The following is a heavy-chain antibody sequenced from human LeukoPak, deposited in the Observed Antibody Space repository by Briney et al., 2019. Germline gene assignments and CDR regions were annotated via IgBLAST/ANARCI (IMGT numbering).Heavy chain of an antibody. V-gene: IGHV3-33*01. J-gene: IGHJ6*02. D-gene: IGHD2-2*01. CDR3: ARDGKSAAMDYYGMDV. CDR2: IWYDGTNK. Sequence: PGRSLRLSCTASGFTFNNYGMHWVRQAPGKGLEWVAVIWYDGTNKFYADSVKGRFTISRDNSKNTLYLQMNSLRAEDTAVYYCARDGKSAAMDYYGMDVWGQGTTVTVSS. CDR1: GFTFNNYG.